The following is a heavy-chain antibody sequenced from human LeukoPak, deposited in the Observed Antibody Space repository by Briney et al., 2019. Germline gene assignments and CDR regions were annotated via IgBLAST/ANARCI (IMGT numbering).Heavy chain of an antibody. V-gene: IGHV4-39*01. Sequence: SETLSLTCTVSGGSISSSSYYWVWIRQPPGQGLEWIGSIYYSGSTYYNPSLKSRVTISVDTSKNQFSLKLSPVPAADTAVYYGTRHRPPECLVYDYWGQGTLVTVSS. D-gene: IGHD6-19*01. CDR3: TRHRPPECLVYDY. J-gene: IGHJ4*02. CDR1: GGSISSSSYY. CDR2: IYYSGST.